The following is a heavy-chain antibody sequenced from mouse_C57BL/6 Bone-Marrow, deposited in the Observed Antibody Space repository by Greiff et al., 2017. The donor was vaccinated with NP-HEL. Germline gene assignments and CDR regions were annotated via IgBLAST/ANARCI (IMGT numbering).Heavy chain of an antibody. CDR2: IYPGDGDT. Sequence: QVHVKQSGAELVKPGASVKISCKASGYAFSSYWMNWLKQRPGKGLEWIGQIYPGDGDTNYNGKFKGKATLTADKSSSTAYMQLSSLTSEDSAVYFCARLDSNYPYWYFDVWGTGTTVTVSS. CDR1: GYAFSSYW. J-gene: IGHJ1*03. D-gene: IGHD2-5*01. V-gene: IGHV1-80*01. CDR3: ARLDSNYPYWYFDV.